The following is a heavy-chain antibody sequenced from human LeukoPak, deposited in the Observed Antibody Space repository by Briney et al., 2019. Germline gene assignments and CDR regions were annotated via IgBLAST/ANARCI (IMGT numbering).Heavy chain of an antibody. Sequence: GGSLRLSCAASGFTFRSYWMSWVRQAPGKGLEWVSAISGSGGSTYYADSVKGRFTISRDNSKNTLYLQMNSLRAEDTAVYYCAKDRYGDYYSGHWFDPWGRGTLVTVSS. CDR1: GFTFRSYW. CDR3: AKDRYGDYYSGHWFDP. J-gene: IGHJ5*02. D-gene: IGHD4-17*01. CDR2: ISGSGGST. V-gene: IGHV3-23*01.